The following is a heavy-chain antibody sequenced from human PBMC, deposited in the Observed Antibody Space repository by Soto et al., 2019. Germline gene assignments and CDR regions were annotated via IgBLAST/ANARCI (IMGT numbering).Heavy chain of an antibody. CDR3: ARELGYCSGGSCYFNWFDP. CDR1: GGTFSSYA. D-gene: IGHD2-15*01. CDR2: TIPIFGTA. V-gene: IGHV1-69*13. J-gene: IGHJ5*02. Sequence: SVKVSCKASGGTFSSYAISWVRQAPGQGLEWMGGTIPIFGTANYAQKFQGRVTITADESTSTAYMELSSLRSEDTAVYYCARELGYCSGGSCYFNWFDPWGQGTLVTVSS.